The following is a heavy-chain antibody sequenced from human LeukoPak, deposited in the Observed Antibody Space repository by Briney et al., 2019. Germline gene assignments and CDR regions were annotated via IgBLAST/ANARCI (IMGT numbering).Heavy chain of an antibody. CDR2: ISGSGGST. CDR3: AKTRYYDSSGYIPVYFDY. V-gene: IGHV3-23*01. D-gene: IGHD3-22*01. CDR1: GFTFSSYA. J-gene: IGHJ4*02. Sequence: PGGSLRLSCAASGFTFSSYAMSWVRQAPGKGLEWVSAISGSGGSTYYADSVKGRFTISRDNSKNTLYLQMNSLRAEDTAAYYCAKTRYYDSSGYIPVYFDYWGQGTLVTVSS.